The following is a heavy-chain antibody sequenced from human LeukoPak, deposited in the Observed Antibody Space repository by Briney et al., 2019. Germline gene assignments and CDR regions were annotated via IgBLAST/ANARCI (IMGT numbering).Heavy chain of an antibody. J-gene: IGHJ4*02. V-gene: IGHV3-64*04. CDR3: ARDGGSGSSWSYFDY. D-gene: IGHD1-26*01. Sequence: GGSLRLSCSASGFTFSSYAMHWVRQAPGKGLECVSTISSNGGGTYYADSVRGRFTITRDNSKNTFYLQMSRLRAEDTAVYSCARDGGSGSSWSYFDYWGQGTLVTVSS. CDR2: ISSNGGGT. CDR1: GFTFSSYA.